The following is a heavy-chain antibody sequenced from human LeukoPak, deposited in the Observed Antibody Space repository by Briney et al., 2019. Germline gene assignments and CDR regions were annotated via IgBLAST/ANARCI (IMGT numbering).Heavy chain of an antibody. D-gene: IGHD2-2*01. CDR1: GGSISSSSYH. CDR2: IFYSGST. V-gene: IGHV4-39*07. Sequence: PSETLSLTCTISGGSISSSSYHWGWIRQPPGKGLEWIGYIFYSGSTYYNPSLKSRVTISVDTSKNQFSLKLTSVTAADTAVYYCARGGEYCSSTSCYVAYHHYYMDVWGKGTTVTVSS. CDR3: ARGGEYCSSTSCYVAYHHYYMDV. J-gene: IGHJ6*03.